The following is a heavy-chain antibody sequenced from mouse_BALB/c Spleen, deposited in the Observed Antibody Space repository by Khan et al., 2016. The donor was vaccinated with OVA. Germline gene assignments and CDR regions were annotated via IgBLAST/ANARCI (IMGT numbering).Heavy chain of an antibody. V-gene: IGHV2-6-4*01. CDR2: IWGGGHT. Sequence: VQLQESGPGLVAPSQTLSNTCTVSGFSLSRYNIHWVRQHPGGGLEWLGMIWGGGHTDSNSTLKSRLSISKDNSKSQVFLKMNSLQTDDTAMYYCARAYYRYDGYYAMDYWGQGTSVTVSS. J-gene: IGHJ4*01. CDR3: ARAYYRYDGYYAMDY. D-gene: IGHD2-14*01. CDR1: GFSLSRYN.